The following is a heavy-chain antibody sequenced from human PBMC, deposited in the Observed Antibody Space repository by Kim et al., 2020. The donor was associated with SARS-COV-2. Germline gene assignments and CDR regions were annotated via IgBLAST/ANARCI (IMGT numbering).Heavy chain of an antibody. V-gene: IGHV3-21*01. CDR3: AREYCSGGSCYSGVPPWPDAFDI. Sequence: GGSLRLSCAASGFTFSSYSMNWVRQAPGKGLEWVSSISSSSSYIYYADSVKGRFTISRDNAKNSLYLQMNSLRAEDTAVYYCAREYCSGGSCYSGVPPWPDAFDIWGQGTMVTVSS. CDR2: ISSSSSYI. CDR1: GFTFSSYS. D-gene: IGHD2-15*01. J-gene: IGHJ3*02.